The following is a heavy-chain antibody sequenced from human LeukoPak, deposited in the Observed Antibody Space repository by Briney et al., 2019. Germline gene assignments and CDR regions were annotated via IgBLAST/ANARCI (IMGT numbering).Heavy chain of an antibody. CDR2: MNPNSGNT. V-gene: IGHV1-8*01. CDR3: ARVREVRGVNTYNWFDP. J-gene: IGHJ5*02. Sequence: SVKVSCKASGYTFTSYDINWVRQATGQGLEWMGWMNPNSGNTGYAQKFQGRVTMTRNTSISTAYMELSSLRSEDTAVYYCARVREVRGVNTYNWFDPWGQGTLVTVSS. CDR1: GYTFTSYD. D-gene: IGHD3-10*01.